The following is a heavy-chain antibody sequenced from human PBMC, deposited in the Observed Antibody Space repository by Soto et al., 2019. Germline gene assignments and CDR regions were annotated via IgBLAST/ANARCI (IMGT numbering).Heavy chain of an antibody. Sequence: GGSLRLSCGAPGVTFKDYGMHWVRQAPGKGLEWVAVISYDGKQTYYADSVKGRFTISKDKSKRTLFLQMNSLRVDDTAVYYCGKDTLDCSGGDCPLYYYYGMDVWGQGTTVTVSS. V-gene: IGHV3-30*18. CDR2: ISYDGKQT. CDR1: GVTFKDYG. CDR3: GKDTLDCSGGDCPLYYYYGMDV. J-gene: IGHJ6*02. D-gene: IGHD2-15*01.